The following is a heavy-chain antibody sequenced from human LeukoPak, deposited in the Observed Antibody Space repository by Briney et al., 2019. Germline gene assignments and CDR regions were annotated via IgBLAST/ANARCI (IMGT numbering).Heavy chain of an antibody. D-gene: IGHD4-17*01. CDR3: TSGDYVDY. V-gene: IGHV3-7*03. CDR1: GFTFSTYW. CDR2: INQDGNDK. Sequence: GGSLRLSCAASGFTFSTYWMNWVRQAPGKGLEWLANINQDGNDKYHVDSVRGRFTISRDNAKRSLYLQMSSLRAEDTAVYFCTSGDYVDYWGQGTLVTVSS. J-gene: IGHJ4*02.